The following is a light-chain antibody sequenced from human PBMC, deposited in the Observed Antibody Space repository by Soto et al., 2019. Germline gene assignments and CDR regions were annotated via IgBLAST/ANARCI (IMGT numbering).Light chain of an antibody. V-gene: IGLV1-47*01. Sequence: QPVLTQPPSASGTPGQRVTISCSGSSSNIGSNYVYWYQQLPGTAPKLLIYRNNQRPSGGTDRFSGSKSGTSASLAISGLRSEDEADYYCAAWDDSLSGYVFGTGTKLTVL. CDR1: SSNIGSNY. CDR2: RNN. J-gene: IGLJ1*01. CDR3: AAWDDSLSGYV.